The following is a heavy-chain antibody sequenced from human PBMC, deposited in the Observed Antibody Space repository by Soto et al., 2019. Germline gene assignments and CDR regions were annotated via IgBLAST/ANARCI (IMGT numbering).Heavy chain of an antibody. CDR2: IKSKVDGGTA. CDR1: GFTFSNAW. V-gene: IGHV3-15*01. J-gene: IGHJ6*02. D-gene: IGHD2-2*01. CDR3: TTLSYLYYDGMDV. Sequence: GGSLRLSCAASGFTFSNAWMNWVRQGPGKGLEWLGRIKSKVDGGTADYGAATKGRFNISRDDLKNMLYLQMNSLKPDDTAVYYCTTLSYLYYDGMDVWGQGTTVTV.